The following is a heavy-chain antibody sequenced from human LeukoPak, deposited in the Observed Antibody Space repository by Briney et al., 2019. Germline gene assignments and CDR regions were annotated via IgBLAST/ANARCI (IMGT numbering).Heavy chain of an antibody. Sequence: ASVKVSCKASGYTFTSYAMNWVRQAPGQGLEWMGWINTNTGNPTYAQGFTGRFVFSLDTSVSTAYLQISSLKAEDTAVYYCARAGYSSGWSYYYYYYYYMDVWGKGTTVTVSS. D-gene: IGHD6-19*01. CDR1: GYTFTSYA. V-gene: IGHV7-4-1*02. J-gene: IGHJ6*03. CDR3: ARAGYSSGWSYYYYYYYYMDV. CDR2: INTNTGNP.